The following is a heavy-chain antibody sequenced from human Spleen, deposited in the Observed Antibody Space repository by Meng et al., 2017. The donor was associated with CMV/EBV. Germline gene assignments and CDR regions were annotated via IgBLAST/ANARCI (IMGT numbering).Heavy chain of an antibody. CDR3: ARSGAGNLLFKPLDY. Sequence: GGSLRLSCAASGFTVSSHFMSWFRQAPGKGLEWVAVISYDGSNKYYADSVKGRFTISRDNSKNTLYLQMNSLRAEDTAVYYCARSGAGNLLFKPLDYWGQGTLVTVSS. V-gene: IGHV3-30*03. CDR2: ISYDGSNK. J-gene: IGHJ4*02. D-gene: IGHD2-15*01. CDR1: GFTVSSHF.